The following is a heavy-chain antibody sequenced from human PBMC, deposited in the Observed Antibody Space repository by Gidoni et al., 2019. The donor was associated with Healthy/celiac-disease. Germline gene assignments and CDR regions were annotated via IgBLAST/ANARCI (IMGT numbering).Heavy chain of an antibody. D-gene: IGHD1-26*01. CDR1: GGSFSGYY. Sequence: QVQLQQWGAGLLKPSETLSLTCAVYGGSFSGYYWSWIRQPPGKGLEWIGEINHSGSTNYNPSLKSRVTISVDTSKNQFSLKLSSVTAADTAVYYCARRSVGATTLRFDYWGQGTLVTVSS. CDR2: INHSGST. CDR3: ARRSVGATTLRFDY. V-gene: IGHV4-34*01. J-gene: IGHJ4*02.